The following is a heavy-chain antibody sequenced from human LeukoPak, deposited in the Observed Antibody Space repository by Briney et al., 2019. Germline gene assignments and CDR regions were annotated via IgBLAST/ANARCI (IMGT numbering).Heavy chain of an antibody. CDR2: IIPIFGTA. CDR1: GGTFSSYA. CDR3: ATCPLGVGARYYYMDV. J-gene: IGHJ6*03. V-gene: IGHV1-69*13. Sequence: ASVKVSCKASGGTFSSYAISWVRQAPGQGLEWMGGIIPIFGTANYAQKFQGRVTITADESTSTAYMELCSLRSEDTAVYYCATCPLGVGARYYYMDVWGKGTTVTVSS. D-gene: IGHD1-26*01.